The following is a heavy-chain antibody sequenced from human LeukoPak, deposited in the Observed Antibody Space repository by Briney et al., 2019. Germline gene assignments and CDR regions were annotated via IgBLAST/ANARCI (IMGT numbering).Heavy chain of an antibody. V-gene: IGHV1-18*04. J-gene: IGHJ4*02. Sequence: GASVKGSCKASGYTFTGYGISWVRQAPGQGLEWMGWISAYNGNTNYAQKLQGRVTMTTDTSTSTAYMELRSLRSDDTAVYCCARDSPASGLLWFGESYYFDYWGQGTLVTVSS. CDR1: GYTFTGYG. CDR3: ARDSPASGLLWFGESYYFDY. D-gene: IGHD3-10*01. CDR2: ISAYNGNT.